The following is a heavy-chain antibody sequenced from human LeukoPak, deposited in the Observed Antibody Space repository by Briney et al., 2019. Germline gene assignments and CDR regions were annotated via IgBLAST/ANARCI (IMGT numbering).Heavy chain of an antibody. Sequence: GASVKVSCKASGYTFTGYYMDWVRQAPGQGLEWMGWINPNSGGTNYAQKFQGRVTMTRDTSISTAYMELSRLRSDDTAVYYCARFPGDSGSYFYPFDYWGQGTLVTVSS. J-gene: IGHJ4*02. CDR1: GYTFTGYY. CDR3: ARFPGDSGSYFYPFDY. V-gene: IGHV1-2*02. CDR2: INPNSGGT. D-gene: IGHD1-26*01.